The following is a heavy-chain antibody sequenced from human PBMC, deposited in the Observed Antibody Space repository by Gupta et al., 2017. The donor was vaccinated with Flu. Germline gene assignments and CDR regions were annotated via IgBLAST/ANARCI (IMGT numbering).Heavy chain of an antibody. V-gene: IGHV1-8*01. CDR2: MNPNSGNT. CDR1: GYNFTSSD. J-gene: IGHJ6*03. D-gene: IGHD3-16*01. CDR3: AKSYGWRGRKSEYYDYYVDV. Sequence: QVQLVQSGAEVHKPGASVKVSCKASGYNFTSSDIHWVRQAPGQGLEWMGWMNPNSGNTGYAQKFQGRVTMTRNTSISTAYMELSSLRSEDTAVYYCAKSYGWRGRKSEYYDYYVDVWGNATTLTVS.